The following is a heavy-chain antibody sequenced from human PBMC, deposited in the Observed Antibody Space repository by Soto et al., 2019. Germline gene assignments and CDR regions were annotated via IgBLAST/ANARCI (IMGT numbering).Heavy chain of an antibody. CDR3: ARWRVRGVIDAYYYYGMDV. CDR2: IYYSGST. V-gene: IGHV4-39*07. D-gene: IGHD3-10*01. Sequence: ETLSLTCTVPGVSISGSRYYWGWIRQPPGRGLEWIGNIYYSGSTYYTPALKSRVTLSVDTSKNQFSLKLSSVTAADTAVYYCARWRVRGVIDAYYYYGMDVWGQGTTVTVSS. J-gene: IGHJ6*02. CDR1: GVSISGSRYY.